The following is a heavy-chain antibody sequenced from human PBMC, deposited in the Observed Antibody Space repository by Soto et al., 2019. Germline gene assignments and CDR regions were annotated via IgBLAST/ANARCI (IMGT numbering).Heavy chain of an antibody. Sequence: GSLRLSCAASGFTFSSYSMTWVRQAPGKGLEWVSSISSSSSYIYYADSVKGRFTISRDNAKNSLYLQMNSLRAEDTAVYYCARDSEWGYCSGGNCYTYDYWGQGTLVTVSS. CDR2: ISSSSSYI. CDR1: GFTFSSYS. V-gene: IGHV3-21*01. J-gene: IGHJ4*02. CDR3: ARDSEWGYCSGGNCYTYDY. D-gene: IGHD2-15*01.